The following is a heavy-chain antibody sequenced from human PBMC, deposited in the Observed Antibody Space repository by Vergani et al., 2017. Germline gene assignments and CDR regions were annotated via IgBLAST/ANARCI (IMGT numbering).Heavy chain of an antibody. D-gene: IGHD1-20*01. CDR3: ARAYGRYDWFDY. Sequence: QVQLVESGGGVVQPGGSLRLSCAASGFTFNSYGMHWVRQAPGKGLEWVAVIWYDGSNKYYADSVKGRFTVSRDNSKNTLYLQMNSLRVEDTAVYYCARAYGRYDWFDYWGQRTLVTVSS. V-gene: IGHV3-33*01. J-gene: IGHJ4*01. CDR1: GFTFNSYG. CDR2: IWYDGSNK.